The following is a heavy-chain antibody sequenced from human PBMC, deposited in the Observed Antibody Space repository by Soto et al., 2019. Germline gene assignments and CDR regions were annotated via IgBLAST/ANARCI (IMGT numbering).Heavy chain of an antibody. V-gene: IGHV1-3*01. D-gene: IGHD6-19*01. Sequence: ASVKVSCKASGYTFTSYAMHWVRQAPGQRLEWMGWINAGNGNTKYSQKFQGRVTITRDTSASTAYMELSSLRSEDTAVYYCARDRTLLKYSSGRGRFDPWGQGTLVTVS. CDR2: INAGNGNT. CDR1: GYTFTSYA. J-gene: IGHJ5*02. CDR3: ARDRTLLKYSSGRGRFDP.